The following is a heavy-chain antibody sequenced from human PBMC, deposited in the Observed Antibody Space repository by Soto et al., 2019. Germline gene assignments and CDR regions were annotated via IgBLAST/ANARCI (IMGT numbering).Heavy chain of an antibody. J-gene: IGHJ4*02. Sequence: QVQLLQSGGEVKKPWASVEVSCKTSGYTFTNYGITCVRQAPGQGLEWMGWISGYNGNTNYAQNFQDRLTMTIDTSTSTAYMELRSLRSDDTAVYFCARSIRVASPGDYWGQGTLATVSS. CDR3: ARSIRVASPGDY. V-gene: IGHV1-18*04. CDR1: GYTFTNYG. D-gene: IGHD2-21*01. CDR2: ISGYNGNT.